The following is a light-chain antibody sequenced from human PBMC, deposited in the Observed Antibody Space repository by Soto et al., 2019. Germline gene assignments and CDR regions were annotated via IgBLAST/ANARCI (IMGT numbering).Light chain of an antibody. CDR2: EVT. V-gene: IGLV2-8*01. Sequence: QSALTQPPSASGSPGQTVTISCTGTSSDIGGYNYVSWYQYHPGKAPKLVIFEVTKRPSGVPDRFSGSKSGNTASLTVSGLQAEDEADYYCSSFVGSNQGIFGTGTKLTVL. J-gene: IGLJ1*01. CDR1: SSDIGGYNY. CDR3: SSFVGSNQGI.